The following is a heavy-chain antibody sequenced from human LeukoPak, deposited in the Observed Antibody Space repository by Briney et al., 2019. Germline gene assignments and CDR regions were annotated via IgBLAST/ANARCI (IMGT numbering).Heavy chain of an antibody. Sequence: PGGSLRLSCAVSGITLSNYGMSWVRQAPGKGLEWVAGISGSGGGTNYADSVKGRFTISRDNPKNTLYLQMNSLGAEDTAVYFCAKRGVVIRVILVGFHKEAYYFASWGQGALVTVSS. J-gene: IGHJ4*02. CDR2: ISGSGGGT. D-gene: IGHD3-22*01. CDR1: GITLSNYG. V-gene: IGHV3-23*01. CDR3: AKRGVVIRVILVGFHKEAYYFAS.